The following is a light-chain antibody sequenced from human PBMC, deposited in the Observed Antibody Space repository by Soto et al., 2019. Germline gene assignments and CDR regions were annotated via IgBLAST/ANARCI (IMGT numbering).Light chain of an antibody. CDR3: RSYTSSRTRVV. CDR2: GVT. CDR1: SSDVGGYNY. Sequence: QSALTQPASVSGSPGQSITISCTGTSSDVGGYNYVSWYQQHPGKAPKLMIYGVTNRPSGVSNRFSGSKSGNTASLTISGLQAEDEADYYCRSYTSSRTRVVFGGGTKVTVL. J-gene: IGLJ2*01. V-gene: IGLV2-14*01.